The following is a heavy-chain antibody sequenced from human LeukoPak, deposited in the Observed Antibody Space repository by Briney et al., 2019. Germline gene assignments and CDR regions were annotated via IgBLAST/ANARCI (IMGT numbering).Heavy chain of an antibody. Sequence: PSETLSLTCTVSGGSISSSSYYWGWIRQRPGKGLEWIGDINHSGNINYNPSLKSRVTISVDTSKNQFSLKVNSVTAADTAIYYCTRGRTPVSGEYQLQPPFWWGQGTLVTVSS. CDR3: TRGRTPVSGEYQLQPPFW. CDR1: GGSISSSSYY. J-gene: IGHJ4*02. D-gene: IGHD2-2*01. CDR2: INHSGNI. V-gene: IGHV4-39*07.